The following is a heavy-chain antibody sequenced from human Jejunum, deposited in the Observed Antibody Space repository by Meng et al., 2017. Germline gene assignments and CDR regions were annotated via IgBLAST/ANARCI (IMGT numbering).Heavy chain of an antibody. CDR3: ATLTSADF. J-gene: IGHJ4*02. V-gene: IGHV3-7*01. Sequence: GGSLRLSCATSGFTFSTYWMNWVRQAPRKGLEWVANINQDGSERNYVDSGRGRFTICRDNAKNSLFLQLNNLRAEDTAVYYCATLTSADFWGQGTLVTVSS. CDR1: GFTFSTYW. CDR2: INQDGSER.